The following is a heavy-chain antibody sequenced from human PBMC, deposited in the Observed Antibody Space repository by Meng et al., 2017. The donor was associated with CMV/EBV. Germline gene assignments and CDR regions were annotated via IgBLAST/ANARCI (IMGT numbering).Heavy chain of an antibody. Sequence: VQLKPWGAGLLKPSETLSLPGAVDGGSFSGHYWSWIRQPAGKGLEWIGEINHSGSTNYNPSLKSRVTISVDTSKNQFSLKLSSVTAADTAVYYCASSLTYPDYWGQGTLVTVSS. D-gene: IGHD2-15*01. J-gene: IGHJ4*02. CDR2: INHSGST. CDR3: ASSLTYPDY. V-gene: IGHV4-34*01. CDR1: GGSFSGHY.